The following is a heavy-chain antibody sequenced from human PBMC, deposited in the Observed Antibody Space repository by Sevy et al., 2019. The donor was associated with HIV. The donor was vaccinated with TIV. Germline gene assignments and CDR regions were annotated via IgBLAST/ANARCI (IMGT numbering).Heavy chain of an antibody. V-gene: IGHV4-59*01. Sequence: SETLSLTCTVSGGSISSYYWSWIRQPPGKGLEWIGYIYYSGSTNYNPSLKSPVTISVDTSKNQYSLKLSSVTAADKAVYYCARVTAMYWFDPWGQGTLVTVSS. D-gene: IGHD5-18*01. CDR3: ARVTAMYWFDP. CDR2: IYYSGST. J-gene: IGHJ5*02. CDR1: GGSISSYY.